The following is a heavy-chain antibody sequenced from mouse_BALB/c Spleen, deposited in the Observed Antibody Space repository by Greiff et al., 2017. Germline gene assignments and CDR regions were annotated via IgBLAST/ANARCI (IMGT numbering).Heavy chain of an antibody. V-gene: IGHV1S22*01. J-gene: IGHJ2*01. CDR2: IYPGSGST. CDR1: GYTFTSYW. D-gene: IGHD1-1*01. Sequence: LQQPGSELVRPGASVKLSCKASGYTFTSYWMHWVKQRPGQGLEWIGNIYPGSGSTNYDEKFKSKATLTVDTSSSTAYMQLSSLTSEDSAVYYCTRRGYYGSSPYYFDYWGQGTTLTVSS. CDR3: TRRGYYGSSPYYFDY.